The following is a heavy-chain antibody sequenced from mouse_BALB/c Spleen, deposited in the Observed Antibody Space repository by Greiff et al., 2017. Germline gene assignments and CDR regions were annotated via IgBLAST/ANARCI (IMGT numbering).Heavy chain of an antibody. CDR3: ARPHDGYYWYFDV. V-gene: IGHV1S56*01. CDR2: IYPGNVNT. CDR1: GYTFTSYY. J-gene: IGHJ1*01. D-gene: IGHD2-3*01. Sequence: QVQLQQSGPELVKPGASVRISCKASGYTFTSYYIHWVKQRPGQGLEWIGWIYPGNVNTKYNEKFKGKATLTADKSSSTAYMQLSSLTSEDSAVYFCARPHDGYYWYFDVWGAGTTVTVSS.